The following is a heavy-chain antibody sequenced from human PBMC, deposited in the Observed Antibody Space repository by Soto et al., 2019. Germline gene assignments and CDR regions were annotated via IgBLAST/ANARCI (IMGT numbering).Heavy chain of an antibody. CDR2: TFVTGAT. CDR1: GEALGSGQSY. Sequence: QVQLQESGPGLVKSSETLSLICFVSGEALGSGQSYWNWIRQAPGTGLEWIGHTFVTGATKYSASLKSRVTMSVDTSKSLISLTLTSVTAADSATYFRARGRSDSAGSSFGRRMDVWVQVTTVTVSS. CDR3: ARGRSDSAGSSFGRRMDV. V-gene: IGHV4-61*01. D-gene: IGHD3-10*01. J-gene: IGHJ6*02.